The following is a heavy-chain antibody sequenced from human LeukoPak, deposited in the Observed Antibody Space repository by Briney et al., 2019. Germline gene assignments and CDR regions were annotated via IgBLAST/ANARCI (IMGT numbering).Heavy chain of an antibody. V-gene: IGHV4-34*01. CDR2: VNHSGSA. CDR3: ARVITYYDFWSGHPDDAIDI. D-gene: IGHD3-3*01. Sequence: SETLSLTCAVYGGPFGAYYWSWVRQPPGKGLECIGKVNHSGSANHDPSLKRRVTTSVETSKNQFSLNLSSVTAADTAVYYCARVITYYDFWSGHPDDAIDIWGQGTMVTVSS. CDR1: GGPFGAYY. J-gene: IGHJ3*02.